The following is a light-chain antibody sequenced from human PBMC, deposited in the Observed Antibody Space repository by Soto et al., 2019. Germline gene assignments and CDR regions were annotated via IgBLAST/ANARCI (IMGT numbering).Light chain of an antibody. CDR2: EVS. CDR1: SSDVGGYNY. V-gene: IGLV2-14*01. CDR3: SSYTSSSTYV. Sequence: QSALTQPASVSGSPGQSITISCTGTSSDVGGYNYVSWYQQHPGKAPKLIIYEVSNRPSGVSNRFSGSKSGNTASLTISGLQAEDEADYYCSSYTSSSTYVFGTGTKLT. J-gene: IGLJ1*01.